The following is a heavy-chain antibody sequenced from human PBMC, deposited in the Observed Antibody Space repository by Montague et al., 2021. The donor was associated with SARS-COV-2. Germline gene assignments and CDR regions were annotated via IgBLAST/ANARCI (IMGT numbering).Heavy chain of an antibody. V-gene: IGHV4-39*07. CDR3: ARGSWHIVVVTAIRDGYYGMDV. CDR1: GASISGSDYY. Sequence: SETLSLTCTVSGASISGSDYYWGWIRQSPGKGLEWIGEINHSGSTNYNPSLKSRVTISVDTSKNQFSLKLSSVTAADTAVYYCARGSWHIVVVTAIRDGYYGMDVWGQGTTVTVSS. D-gene: IGHD2-21*02. J-gene: IGHJ6*02. CDR2: INHSGST.